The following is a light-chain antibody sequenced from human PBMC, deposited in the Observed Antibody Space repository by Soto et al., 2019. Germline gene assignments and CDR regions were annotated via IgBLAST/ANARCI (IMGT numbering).Light chain of an antibody. CDR2: ATS. J-gene: IGKJ5*01. CDR1: QGIANY. Sequence: DVQMTQSPSSVSASVGDSVTITCRASQGIANYLSWFQQKPGKAPKALIYATSTLQTGVPSRFSGSGSGTDFTLTISSLQSEDFATYYCQQYNSYPITFGHGTRLEMK. CDR3: QQYNSYPIT. V-gene: IGKV1-16*01.